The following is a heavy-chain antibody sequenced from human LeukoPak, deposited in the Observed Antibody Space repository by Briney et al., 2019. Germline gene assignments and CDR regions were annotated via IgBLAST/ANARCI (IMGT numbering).Heavy chain of an antibody. CDR2: INPNSGGT. CDR1: GYTFTGYY. Sequence: ASVKVSCKASGYTFTGYYMHWVRQAPGQGLEWMGWINPNSGGTNYAQKFQGRVTMTRDTSISTAYMELSRLRSDDTAVYYCARGVKQHSSGSTAFSYYYYYMDVWGKGTTVTVSS. V-gene: IGHV1-2*02. J-gene: IGHJ6*03. CDR3: ARGVKQHSSGSTAFSYYYYYMDV. D-gene: IGHD6-19*01.